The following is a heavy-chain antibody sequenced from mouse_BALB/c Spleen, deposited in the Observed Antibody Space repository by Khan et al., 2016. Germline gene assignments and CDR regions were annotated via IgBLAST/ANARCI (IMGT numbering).Heavy chain of an antibody. J-gene: IGHJ2*01. V-gene: IGHV1-9*01. CDR1: GCTFSSYW. CDR2: ILPGSGST. CDR3: ASSFYY. Sequence: QVQLKQSGAELMKPGASVKISCKATGCTFSSYWIEWVKQRPGHGLEWIGEILPGSGSTNYNEKFKGKATFTADTSSNTAYMQLSSLTSEDSAVYYCASSFYYWGQGTTLTVSS.